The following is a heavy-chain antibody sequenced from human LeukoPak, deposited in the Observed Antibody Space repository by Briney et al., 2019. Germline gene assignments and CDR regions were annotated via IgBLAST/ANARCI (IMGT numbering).Heavy chain of an antibody. D-gene: IGHD1-26*01. CDR2: IIPILGIA. J-gene: IGHJ5*02. V-gene: IGHV1-69*02. Sequence: SVKVSCKASGGTFSSYTISWVRQAPGQGLEWMGRIIPILGIANYVQKFQGRVTITADKSTSTAYMELSSLRSEDTAVYYCARQATSIVGATTNWFDPWGQGTLVTVSS. CDR3: ARQATSIVGATTNWFDP. CDR1: GGTFSSYT.